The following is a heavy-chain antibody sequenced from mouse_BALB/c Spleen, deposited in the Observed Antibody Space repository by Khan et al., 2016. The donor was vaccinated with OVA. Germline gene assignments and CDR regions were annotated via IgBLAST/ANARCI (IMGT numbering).Heavy chain of an antibody. D-gene: IGHD2-12*01. CDR3: ASPTYKYDFAY. CDR1: GDSITTGF. V-gene: IGHV3-8*02. Sequence: EVQLQESGPSLVQPSQTLSLTCSVTGDSITTGFWRWVRKFPGNKLEYMGFMIYSGYTYYNPPFIGRFSITRHTSKNQYYLKLNSVTTEDTATYYCASPTYKYDFAYWGQGALVTVSA. CDR2: MIYSGYT. J-gene: IGHJ3*01.